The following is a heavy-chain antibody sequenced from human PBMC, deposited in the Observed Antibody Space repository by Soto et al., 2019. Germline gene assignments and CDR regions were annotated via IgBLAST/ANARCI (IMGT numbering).Heavy chain of an antibody. V-gene: IGHV4-59*01. CDR3: ARDFRSRSSSPQYYYYYGMDV. CDR2: IYFSGST. D-gene: IGHD6-6*01. J-gene: IGHJ6*02. Sequence: PSETLSLTCTVSGGSISSYYWSWIRQPPGKGLEWIGYIYFSGSTNYNPPLKSRVTISVDTSKNQFSLKLSSVTAAGTAVYYCARDFRSRSSSPQYYYYYGMDVWGQGTTVTVSS. CDR1: GGSISSYY.